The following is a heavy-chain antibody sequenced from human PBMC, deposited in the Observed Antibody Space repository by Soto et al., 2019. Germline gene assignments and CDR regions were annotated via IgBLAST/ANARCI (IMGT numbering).Heavy chain of an antibody. D-gene: IGHD3-10*01. CDR2: IYYSGST. V-gene: IGHV4-31*03. Sequence: SETLSLTCTVSGGSISSGGYYWSGIRQHPGKGLEWIGYIYYSGSTYYNPSLKSRVTISVDTSKNQFSLKLSSVTAADTAVYYCARGLWFGELLLYWYFDLWGRGTLVTVS. J-gene: IGHJ2*01. CDR3: ARGLWFGELLLYWYFDL. CDR1: GGSISSGGYY.